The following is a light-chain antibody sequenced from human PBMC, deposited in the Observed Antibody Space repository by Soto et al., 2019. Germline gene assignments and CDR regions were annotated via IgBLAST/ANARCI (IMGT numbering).Light chain of an antibody. CDR3: QQYQTSPPSYT. Sequence: EIVLTQSPGTLSFSPGQRATLSCRASQSLTSDYLAWYQQKPGQAPRLLIYGASSRAAGIPDRFSGSRSGTDFTLTISRLEPEDFAVYYCQQYQTSPPSYTFGQGTKLEI. V-gene: IGKV3-20*01. J-gene: IGKJ2*01. CDR2: GAS. CDR1: QSLTSDY.